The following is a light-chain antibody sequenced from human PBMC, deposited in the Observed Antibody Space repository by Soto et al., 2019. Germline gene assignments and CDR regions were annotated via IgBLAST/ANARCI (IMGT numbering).Light chain of an antibody. CDR3: QQYQSLT. CDR1: HSVSSSY. V-gene: IGKV3-20*01. J-gene: IGKJ4*01. Sequence: IVLTQSPPILALSPGDRATLSCRASHSVSSSYLAWYQHKPGQAPRLLIHGASSRVTGIPDRFSGSGSGTDFTITITRLEPEDFAIYYCQQYQSLTFGGRIRV. CDR2: GAS.